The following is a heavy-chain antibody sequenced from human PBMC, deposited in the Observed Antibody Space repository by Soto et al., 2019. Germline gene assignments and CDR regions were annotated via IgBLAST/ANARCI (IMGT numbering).Heavy chain of an antibody. J-gene: IGHJ5*02. CDR2: IYYSGST. D-gene: IGHD4-17*01. Sequence: LEPLSLTCTVSGGSISSYYWSWIRQPPGKGLEWIGYIYYSGSTNYNPSLKSRVTISVDTSKNQFSLKLSSVTAADTAVYYCAREYGDPLKNWFDPWGQGTLVTVSS. CDR1: GGSISSYY. V-gene: IGHV4-59*01. CDR3: AREYGDPLKNWFDP.